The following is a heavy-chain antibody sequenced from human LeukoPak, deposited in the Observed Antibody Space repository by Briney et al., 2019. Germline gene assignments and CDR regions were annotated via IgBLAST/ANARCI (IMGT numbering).Heavy chain of an antibody. CDR2: I. D-gene: IGHD6-19*01. J-gene: IGHJ4*02. V-gene: IGHV3-21*01. CDR3: ARVISVAGYDY. CDR1: GFTFSSYS. Sequence: PGGSLRLSCAASGFTFSSYSMNWVRQAPGKGLEWVSSIKGRFTISRYNAKNSLYLQMNSLRAEDTAVYYCARVISVAGYDYWGQGTLVTVSS.